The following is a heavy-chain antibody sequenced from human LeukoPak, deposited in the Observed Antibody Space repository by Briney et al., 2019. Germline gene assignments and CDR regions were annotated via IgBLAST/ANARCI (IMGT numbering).Heavy chain of an antibody. J-gene: IGHJ3*02. CDR3: ARLTGDRAFDI. V-gene: IGHV1-2*04. Sequence: ASVKVSCKASGYTFTGYYMHWVRQAPGQGLEWMGWIDPNSGGTKYGQKFQGWVTMTRDTSITTAYLDLRRLRSDDTALYHCARLTGDRAFDIWGQGTMVTVS. D-gene: IGHD7-27*01. CDR1: GYTFTGYY. CDR2: IDPNSGGT.